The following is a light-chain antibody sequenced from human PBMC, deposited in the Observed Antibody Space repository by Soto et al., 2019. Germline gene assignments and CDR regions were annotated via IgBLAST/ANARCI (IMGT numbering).Light chain of an antibody. V-gene: IGKV3-20*01. CDR3: QQYGSSPYT. CDR2: GAS. J-gene: IGKJ2*01. Sequence: EIVLTQSPGTLSLSPGERATLSCRASQSVSNSYLAWYQQKPDQAPRLLIYGASSRATGIPDRFSGSGSGTDFTLTISRLEPEDFAVYYCQQYGSSPYTFGQGTKLEIK. CDR1: QSVSNSY.